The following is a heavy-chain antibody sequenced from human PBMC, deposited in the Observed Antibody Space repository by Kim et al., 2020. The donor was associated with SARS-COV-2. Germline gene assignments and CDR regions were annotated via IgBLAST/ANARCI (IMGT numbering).Heavy chain of an antibody. CDR2: IYYSGST. CDR3: ARDKTTGRGRLWFDP. Sequence: SETLSLTCTVSGGSISSYYWSWIRQPPGKGLEWIGYIYYSGSTNYNPSLKSRVTISVDTSKNQFSLKLSSVTAADTAVYYCARDKTTGRGRLWFDPWGQGTLVTVSS. CDR1: GGSISSYY. V-gene: IGHV4-59*13. D-gene: IGHD4-17*01. J-gene: IGHJ5*02.